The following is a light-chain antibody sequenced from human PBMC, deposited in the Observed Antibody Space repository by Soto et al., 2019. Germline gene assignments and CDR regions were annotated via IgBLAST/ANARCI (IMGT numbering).Light chain of an antibody. Sequence: EMVLTQSPGTLSLSPGESATRSCRDSQSVSSSYLAWYQQKPGQAPRLLIYGASSRATGIPDRFSGSGSGTDFTLTISRLEPEDFAVYYCQQYGSSPLTFGGGTKVEIK. CDR3: QQYGSSPLT. CDR2: GAS. CDR1: QSVSSSY. V-gene: IGKV3-20*01. J-gene: IGKJ4*01.